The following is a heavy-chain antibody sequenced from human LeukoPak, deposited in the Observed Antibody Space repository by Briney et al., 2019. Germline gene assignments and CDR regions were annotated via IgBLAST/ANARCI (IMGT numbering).Heavy chain of an antibody. CDR3: VRDLGGRSGH. Sequence: PGGSLRLSCAASGFTFSSNWMRWVRQAPGKGLVWVSRINEDGSTTNYADSVKGRSTIFRDNAMNTLYLQMNSLRAEDTAVYYCVRDLGGRSGHWGQGTLVTVSS. V-gene: IGHV3-74*01. CDR2: INEDGSTT. CDR1: GFTFSSNW. D-gene: IGHD1-26*01. J-gene: IGHJ4*02.